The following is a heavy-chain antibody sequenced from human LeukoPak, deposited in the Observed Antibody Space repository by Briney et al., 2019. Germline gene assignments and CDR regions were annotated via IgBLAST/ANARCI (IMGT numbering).Heavy chain of an antibody. CDR1: GFSLTTSGMC. CDR3: ARTLAASNLFDS. J-gene: IGHJ5*01. D-gene: IGHD6-13*01. CDR2: IDWDDDT. Sequence: SGPTLVNPTQTLTLTCTFSGFSLTTSGMCVSWIRQPPGKALEWLARIDWDDDTYHSTSLKTRLTISKDTSKNLVVLTVTNMDPVDTATYYCARTLAASNLFDSWGQGTLVTVSS. V-gene: IGHV2-70*11.